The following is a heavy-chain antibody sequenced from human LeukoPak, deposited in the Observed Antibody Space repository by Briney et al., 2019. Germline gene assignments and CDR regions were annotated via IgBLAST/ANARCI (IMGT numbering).Heavy chain of an antibody. V-gene: IGHV1-2*02. CDR1: GYTLTGYY. CDR3: GRVEPEQLWHFDY. J-gene: IGHJ4*02. D-gene: IGHD5-18*01. CDR2: INPKGGGT. Sequence: ASVKVSYKASGYTLTGYYMHWVRQAPGQGLEWMGWINPKGGGTNYAQQFRGRVTMTKNTSISTASIELSRLRSDDTAVYYFGRVEPEQLWHFDYWGQGTLVTVSS.